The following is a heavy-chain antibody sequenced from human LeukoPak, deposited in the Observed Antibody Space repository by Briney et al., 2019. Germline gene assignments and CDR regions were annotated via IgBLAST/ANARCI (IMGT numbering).Heavy chain of an antibody. D-gene: IGHD2-2*01. CDR3: ARALDSSTSRYQAFEY. J-gene: IGHJ4*02. V-gene: IGHV3-7*01. CDR2: IRQDGSEK. CDR1: GFTLSSYW. Sequence: GGSLRLSCAASGFTLSSYWMTWVRQAPGKGLEWVANIRQDGSEKYYVDSVKGRFTISRDNAKNSLHLQMNSLRAEDTAVYYCARALDSSTSRYQAFEYWGQGTLVTVSS.